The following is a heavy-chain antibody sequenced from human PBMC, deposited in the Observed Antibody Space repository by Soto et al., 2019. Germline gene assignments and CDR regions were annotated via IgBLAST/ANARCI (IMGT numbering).Heavy chain of an antibody. CDR2: INHSGST. CDR3: ARGRIVDFWSGYYRHTYYFDY. J-gene: IGHJ4*02. CDR1: GGSFGGYY. V-gene: IGHV4-34*01. D-gene: IGHD3-3*01. Sequence: SETLSLTCAVYGGSFGGYYRSWIRQPPGKGLEWIGEINHSGSTNYNPSLKSRVTISVDTSKNQFSLKLSSVTAADTAVYYCARGRIVDFWSGYYRHTYYFDYWGQGTLVTVSS.